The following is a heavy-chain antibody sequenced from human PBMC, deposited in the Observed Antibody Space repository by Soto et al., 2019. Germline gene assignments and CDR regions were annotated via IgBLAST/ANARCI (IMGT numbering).Heavy chain of an antibody. Sequence: QVQLVQSGAEVKKPGSSVKVSCKASGGTFSSYTISWVRQAPGQGLEWMGRIIPILGIANYAQKFQGRVTITADKSTSTAYMELSSLRSEDTAVYYCAREPGTTTTPNYYYYYMDVWGKGTTVTVSS. CDR2: IIPILGIA. J-gene: IGHJ6*03. V-gene: IGHV1-69*08. CDR3: AREPGTTTTPNYYYYYMDV. D-gene: IGHD1-7*01. CDR1: GGTFSSYT.